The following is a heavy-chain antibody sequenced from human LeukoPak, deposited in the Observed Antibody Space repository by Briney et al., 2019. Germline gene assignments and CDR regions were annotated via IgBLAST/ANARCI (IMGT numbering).Heavy chain of an antibody. D-gene: IGHD2-8*01. Sequence: SQTLSLTCTVSGGSISSDGYYWSWIRQPPGKGLEWIGYIYHSGSTYYNPSLKSRVTISVDRSKNQFSLKLSSVTAADTAVYYCARVYLPNYYYYYMDVWGKGTTVTVSS. CDR2: IYHSGST. CDR3: ARVYLPNYYYYYMDV. V-gene: IGHV4-30-2*01. CDR1: GGSISSDGYY. J-gene: IGHJ6*03.